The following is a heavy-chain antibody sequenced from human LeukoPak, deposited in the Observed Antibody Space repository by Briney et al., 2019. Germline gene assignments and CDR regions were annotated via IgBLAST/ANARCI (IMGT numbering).Heavy chain of an antibody. CDR2: INHSGST. CDR1: GGSFSGYY. J-gene: IGHJ4*02. V-gene: IGHV4-34*01. CDR3: ARRVGAIDY. Sequence: PSETLSLTCAVYGGSFSGYYWSWIRQPPGKGLEWIGEINHSGSTNYNPSLKSRVTISVDTSKNQFSLKLSSVTAADTAVYYCARRVGAIDYWGQGTLVTVSS. D-gene: IGHD1-26*01.